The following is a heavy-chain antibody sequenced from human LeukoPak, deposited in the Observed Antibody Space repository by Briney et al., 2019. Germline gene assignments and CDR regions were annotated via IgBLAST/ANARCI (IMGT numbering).Heavy chain of an antibody. Sequence: SETLSHTCTVSGGSISSHYWSWIRQPPGKGLEWIGYIYYTGRTNYNPSLKSRVTISVDTSKNQFSLRLSSMTAADTAMYYCVRQSEAAGTFWFDPWGQGTLVTVSS. V-gene: IGHV4-59*08. J-gene: IGHJ5*02. D-gene: IGHD6-13*01. CDR3: VRQSEAAGTFWFDP. CDR1: GGSISSHY. CDR2: IYYTGRT.